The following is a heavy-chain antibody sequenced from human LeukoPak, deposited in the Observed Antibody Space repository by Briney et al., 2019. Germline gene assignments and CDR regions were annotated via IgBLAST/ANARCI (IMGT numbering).Heavy chain of an antibody. CDR2: ISGSGGST. CDR3: AKEGYYDSSGELS. V-gene: IGHV3-23*01. Sequence: GGSLRLSCAASGFTFTNAWMSWVRQAPGKGLEWVSAISGSGGSTYYADSVKGGVTISRDNSKNTLYLQMNSLRAEDTAIYYCAKEGYYDSSGELSWGQGTMVTVSS. CDR1: GFTFTNAW. D-gene: IGHD3-22*01. J-gene: IGHJ3*01.